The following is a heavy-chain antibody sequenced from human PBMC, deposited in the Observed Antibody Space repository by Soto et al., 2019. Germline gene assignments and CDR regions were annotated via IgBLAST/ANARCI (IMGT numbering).Heavy chain of an antibody. J-gene: IGHJ4*02. D-gene: IGHD5-18*01. CDR3: AREDLDTAMGD. Sequence: QVQLQESGPGLVKPSETLSLTCTVSGGSISSYYWSWIRQPPGKGLEWMGYIYYSGSTNYNLCLKSRVTISVDTSKNQFSLQLSSVTDADTAVYYCAREDLDTAMGDWGQGTLVTVSS. V-gene: IGHV4-59*01. CDR1: GGSISSYY. CDR2: IYYSGST.